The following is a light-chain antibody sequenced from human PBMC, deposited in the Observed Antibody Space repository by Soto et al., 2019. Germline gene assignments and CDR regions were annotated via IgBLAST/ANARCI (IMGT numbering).Light chain of an antibody. CDR2: LGS. J-gene: IGKJ1*01. Sequence: DIVMTQSPLSLPVTPREPASISCRSSQTLLHSNGYNYLDWYLQKPGQSPQLLIYLGSNRASGVPDRFSGSGSGTDFTLKISRVEAEDVGVYYCMQALQTLGTFGQGTKVDI. CDR1: QTLLHSNGYNY. CDR3: MQALQTLGT. V-gene: IGKV2-28*01.